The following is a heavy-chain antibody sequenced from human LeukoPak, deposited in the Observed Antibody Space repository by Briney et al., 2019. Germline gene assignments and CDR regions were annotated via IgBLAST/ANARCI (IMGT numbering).Heavy chain of an antibody. CDR2: ISYDGSNK. Sequence: GGSLRLSCAASGFTFSSYAMHWVRQAPGKGLEWVAVISYDGSNKHYADSVKGRFTISRDNSKNTLYLQMNSLRAEDTAVYYCARGRGYSYAGGYWGQGTLVSVSS. CDR3: ARGRGYSYAGGY. V-gene: IGHV3-30-3*01. D-gene: IGHD5-18*01. CDR1: GFTFSSYA. J-gene: IGHJ4*02.